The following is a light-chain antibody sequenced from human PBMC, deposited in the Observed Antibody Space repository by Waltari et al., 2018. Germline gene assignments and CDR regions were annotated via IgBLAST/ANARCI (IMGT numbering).Light chain of an antibody. Sequence: EIVMTQSPATLSVSPGERATLSCRASQSVSSNLAWYQQKPGQAPRLRIYGSSTRATGIPARFSGSGSGTEFTLTISSLQSEDFAVYYCQQYNIKRAFGQGTKVEIK. V-gene: IGKV3-15*01. CDR2: GSS. CDR1: QSVSSN. J-gene: IGKJ1*01. CDR3: QQYNIKRA.